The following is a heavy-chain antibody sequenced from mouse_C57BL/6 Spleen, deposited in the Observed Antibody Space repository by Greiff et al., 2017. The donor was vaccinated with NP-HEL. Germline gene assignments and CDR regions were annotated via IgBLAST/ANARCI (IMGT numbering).Heavy chain of an antibody. CDR1: GYAFSSSW. CDR2: IYPGDGDT. V-gene: IGHV1-82*01. J-gene: IGHJ1*03. CDR3: ARCLGYFDV. Sequence: QVQLKESGPELVKPGASVKISCKASGYAFSSSWMNWVKQRPGKGLEWIGRIYPGDGDTNYNGKFKGKATLTADKSSSTAYMQLSSLTSEDSAVYFCARCLGYFDVWGTGTTVTVSS.